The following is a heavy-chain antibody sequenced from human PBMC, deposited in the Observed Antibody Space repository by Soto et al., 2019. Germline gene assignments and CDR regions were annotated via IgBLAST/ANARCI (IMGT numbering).Heavy chain of an antibody. CDR1: GGSISSSNW. CDR3: ARVPSKGYCSSTSCYSDAFDI. CDR2: IYHSGST. D-gene: IGHD2-2*01. Sequence: QVQLQESGPELVKPSGTLSLTCAVSGGSISSSNWWSWVRQPPGKGLEWIGEIYHSGSTNYNPSLNSRVNISVDKSKNPFSRRLSSVTAAATVVYYCARVPSKGYCSSTSCYSDAFDIWGQGTMVSVSS. J-gene: IGHJ3*02. V-gene: IGHV4-4*02.